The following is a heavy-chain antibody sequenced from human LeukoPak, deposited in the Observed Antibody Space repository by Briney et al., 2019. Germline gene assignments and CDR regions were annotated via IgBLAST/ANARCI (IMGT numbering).Heavy chain of an antibody. J-gene: IGHJ4*02. CDR1: GLPFSSYW. V-gene: IGHV3-7*04. Sequence: GGSLRPSCVASGLPFSSYWMTWVRQAPGKGLEWVANIKQDGSKKSYVDSVKGRFTISRDNAKNSLYLQMNGLRAEDTAIYYCTRVGYIDEGIDYWDQGTLVTVSS. CDR3: TRVGYIDEGIDY. D-gene: IGHD5-24*01. CDR2: IKQDGSKK.